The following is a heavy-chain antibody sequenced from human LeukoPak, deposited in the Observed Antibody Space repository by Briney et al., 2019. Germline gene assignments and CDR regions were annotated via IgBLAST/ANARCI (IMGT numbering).Heavy chain of an antibody. CDR2: INPNSGGT. Sequence: ASVKVSCKASGYTFTGYYMHWVRQAPGQGLEWMGWINPNSGGTNYAQKFQGRVTMTTDTSTSTAYMELRSLRSDDTAVYYCARSIRGLRLGKLSTVGYWGQGTLVTVSS. CDR1: GYTFTGYY. V-gene: IGHV1-2*02. J-gene: IGHJ4*02. CDR3: ARSIRGLRLGKLSTVGY. D-gene: IGHD3-16*02.